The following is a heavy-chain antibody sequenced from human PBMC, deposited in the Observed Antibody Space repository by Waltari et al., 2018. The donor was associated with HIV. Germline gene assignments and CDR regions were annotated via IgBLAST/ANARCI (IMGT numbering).Heavy chain of an antibody. D-gene: IGHD5-12*01. J-gene: IGHJ4*02. Sequence: QGQLVESGGGVVQPGKSLKLSCGASGFTFRSYALHWVRKAPGKGLQWMVMISYDVQKTYVADSEKGRFNMPRDNFKMTLFLQSNSLKSDDTAVYYCARDVAPTGPTVDNTESSPAFWGRGTQITVS. CDR2: ISYDVQKT. V-gene: IGHV3-30*01. CDR3: ARDVAPTGPTVDNTESSPAF. CDR1: GFTFRSYA.